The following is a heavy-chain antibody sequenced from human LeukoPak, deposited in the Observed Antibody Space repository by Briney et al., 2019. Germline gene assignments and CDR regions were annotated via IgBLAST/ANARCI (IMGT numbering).Heavy chain of an antibody. CDR3: ARRAGAYSHPYDY. J-gene: IGHJ4*02. Sequence: HPGGSLRLSCAASGFTFSNYAMHWVRQAPGKGLEWVAVIFYDGSIQYYADSVRGRFTISRDNSKNTLYLQMNSLRAEDTAVYYCARRAGAYSHPYDYWGQGTLVTVSS. D-gene: IGHD4/OR15-4a*01. CDR1: GFTFSNYA. V-gene: IGHV3-30*04. CDR2: IFYDGSIQ.